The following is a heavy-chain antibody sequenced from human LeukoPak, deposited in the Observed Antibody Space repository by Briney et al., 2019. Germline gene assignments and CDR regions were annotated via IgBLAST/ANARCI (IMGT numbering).Heavy chain of an antibody. CDR1: GYTFTCYY. Sequence: ASVKVSCKASGYTFTCYYMQWVRQAPGQGLDWMGWINPNTGDTNFAQKFQGRVTMTRDTSTSTAYMELSRLTLDDTAVYFCARITGTTGHWGQGTPVTVSS. V-gene: IGHV1-2*02. D-gene: IGHD1/OR15-1a*01. J-gene: IGHJ4*02. CDR2: INPNTGDT. CDR3: ARITGTTGH.